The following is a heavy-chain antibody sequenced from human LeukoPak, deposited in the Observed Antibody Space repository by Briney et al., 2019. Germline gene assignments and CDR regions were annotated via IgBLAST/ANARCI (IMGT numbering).Heavy chain of an antibody. D-gene: IGHD5-12*01. CDR2: INHSGST. CDR3: ARDLSVSGYDEHLDY. J-gene: IGHJ4*02. Sequence: SETLSLTCAVYGGSFSGYYWSWIRQPPGKGLEWIGEINHSGSTNYNPSLKSRVTISVDTSKNQFSLKLSSVTAADTAVYYCARDLSVSGYDEHLDYWGQGTLSPSPQ. V-gene: IGHV4-34*01. CDR1: GGSFSGYY.